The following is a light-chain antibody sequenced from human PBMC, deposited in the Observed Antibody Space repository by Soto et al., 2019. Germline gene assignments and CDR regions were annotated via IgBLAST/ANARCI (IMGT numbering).Light chain of an antibody. CDR1: QGISKW. CDR2: DAS. Sequence: DIQMTQSPFTLSASIGDTVTITCGASQGISKWLAWHQQKPGKAPKLLIYDASNLESGVPSRFSGSGSGTEFTLTISSLQPDDFATYYCQHYNSYSEAFGQGTKVDIK. CDR3: QHYNSYSEA. V-gene: IGKV1-5*01. J-gene: IGKJ1*01.